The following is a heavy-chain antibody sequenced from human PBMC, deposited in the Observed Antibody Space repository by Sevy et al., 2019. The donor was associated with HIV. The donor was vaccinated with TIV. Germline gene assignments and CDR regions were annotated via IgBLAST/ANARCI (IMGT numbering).Heavy chain of an antibody. CDR2: ISWNSGSI. D-gene: IGHD6-19*01. CDR1: GFTFDDYA. V-gene: IGHV3-9*01. Sequence: GGSLRLSCAASGFTFDDYATHWVRQAPGKGLEWVSGISWNSGSIGYADSVKGRFTISRDNAKNSLYLQMNSLRAEDTALYYCAKGAVAVAGSFDYWGQGTLVTVSS. J-gene: IGHJ4*02. CDR3: AKGAVAVAGSFDY.